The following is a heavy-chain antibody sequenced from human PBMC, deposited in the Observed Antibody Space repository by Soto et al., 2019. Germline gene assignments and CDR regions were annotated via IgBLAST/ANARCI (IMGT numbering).Heavy chain of an antibody. CDR3: ARDRAGDFWSRGGFDP. Sequence: QVQLQESGPGLVKPSQTLSLTCTVSGGSISSGGYYWSWIRQHPGKGLEWIGYIYYSGSTYYNPSLESRVTISVDTSKNQFSLKLSSVTAADTAVYYCARDRAGDFWSRGGFDPWGQGTLVTVSS. CDR2: IYYSGST. V-gene: IGHV4-31*03. J-gene: IGHJ5*02. CDR1: GGSISSGGYY. D-gene: IGHD3-3*01.